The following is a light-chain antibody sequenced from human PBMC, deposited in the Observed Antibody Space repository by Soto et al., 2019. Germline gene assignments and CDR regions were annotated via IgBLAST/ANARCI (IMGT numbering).Light chain of an antibody. V-gene: IGKV1-39*01. Sequence: DIEMTQSPSSLSATVVDRVTVTCRASQTISNFLNWYQQTPGKAPKLLIYGASNLQSGVPSRFSGSGSGTDFTLTISSLQPEDFATYFCQHSYNTPRTFGQGTKVDIK. CDR2: GAS. J-gene: IGKJ1*01. CDR3: QHSYNTPRT. CDR1: QTISNF.